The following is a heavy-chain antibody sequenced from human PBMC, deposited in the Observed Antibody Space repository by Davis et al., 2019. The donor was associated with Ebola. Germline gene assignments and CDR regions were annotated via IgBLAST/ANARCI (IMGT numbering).Heavy chain of an antibody. CDR2: INHSGST. V-gene: IGHV4-34*01. Sequence: PSETLSLTCAVYGGSFSGYYWSWIRQPPGKGLEWIGEINHSGSTNYNPSLKSRVTISVDTSKNQFSLKLSSVTAADTAVYYCATRPRYSSSWYGPNDAFDIWGQGTMVTVSS. D-gene: IGHD6-13*01. CDR3: ATRPRYSSSWYGPNDAFDI. CDR1: GGSFSGYY. J-gene: IGHJ3*02.